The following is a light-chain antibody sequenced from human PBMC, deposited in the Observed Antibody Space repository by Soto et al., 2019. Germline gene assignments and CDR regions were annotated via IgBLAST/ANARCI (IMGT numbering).Light chain of an antibody. CDR2: KAS. CDR1: QSISSW. CDR3: QQYKSYPWT. V-gene: IGKV1-5*03. Sequence: DIQMTQSPSTLSASVGDRVTLTCRASQSISSWLAWYQQKPGKAPKLLIYKASSLESGVPSRFSGSGSGTEFTLTISSLQPDDFATYYCQQYKSYPWTFGQGTKVGIK. J-gene: IGKJ1*01.